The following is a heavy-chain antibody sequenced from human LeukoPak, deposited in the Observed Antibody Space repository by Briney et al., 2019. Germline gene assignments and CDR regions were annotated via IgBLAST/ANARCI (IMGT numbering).Heavy chain of an antibody. D-gene: IGHD5-24*01. CDR1: GGSISSSSYY. V-gene: IGHV4-39*01. CDR2: IYYSGST. J-gene: IGHJ4*02. Sequence: SETLSLTCTVSGGSISSSSYYWGWIRQPPGKGLEWIGSIYYSGSTYYNPSLKSRVTISVDTSKNQFSLKLSSVTAADTAVYYCARGGDGYNPFDYWGQGTLVTVSS. CDR3: ARGGDGYNPFDY.